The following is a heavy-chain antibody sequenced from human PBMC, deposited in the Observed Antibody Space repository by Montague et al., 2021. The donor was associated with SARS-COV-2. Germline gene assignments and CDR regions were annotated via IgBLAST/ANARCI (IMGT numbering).Heavy chain of an antibody. CDR3: ARGADDDFWSGFLWYKGFDP. D-gene: IGHD3-3*01. Sequence: SETLSLTCAVYGGSLSGHYWAWIRQTPAKGLEWIGEISHSGSTNYNPSLKSRLTISVDTSKKQFSLKLNSMTAADTAVYYCARGADDDFWSGFLWYKGFDPWGLGTPVTVSS. CDR2: ISHSGST. CDR1: GGSLSGHY. V-gene: IGHV4-34*01. J-gene: IGHJ5*02.